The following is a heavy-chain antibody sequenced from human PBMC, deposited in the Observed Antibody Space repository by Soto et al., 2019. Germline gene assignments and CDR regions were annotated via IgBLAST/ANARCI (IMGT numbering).Heavy chain of an antibody. V-gene: IGHV1-18*01. D-gene: IGHD1-26*01. CDR3: ARTSRGGSYAVSSSFGMDV. CDR1: GYTFTSYG. Sequence: QVQLVQSGAEVKKPGASVKVSCKASGYTFTSYGISWVRQAPGQGLEWMGWISAYNGNTNYAQKLQGRVTMTTDTPTSTAYMELRRLRSDDTAVYYCARTSRGGSYAVSSSFGMDVWGQGTTVTVSS. CDR2: ISAYNGNT. J-gene: IGHJ6*02.